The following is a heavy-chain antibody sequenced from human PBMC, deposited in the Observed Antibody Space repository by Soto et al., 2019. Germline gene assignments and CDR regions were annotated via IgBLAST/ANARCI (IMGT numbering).Heavy chain of an antibody. Sequence: PSETLSLTCTVSGGSISSYYWSWIRQPPGKGLEWIGYIYYSGSTNYNPSLKSRVTISVDTSKNQFSLKLSSVTAADTAVYYCARGLISGHYLYDAFDIWGQGTMVTVSS. V-gene: IGHV4-59*01. CDR3: ARGLISGHYLYDAFDI. D-gene: IGHD3-22*01. CDR2: IYYSGST. J-gene: IGHJ3*02. CDR1: GGSISSYY.